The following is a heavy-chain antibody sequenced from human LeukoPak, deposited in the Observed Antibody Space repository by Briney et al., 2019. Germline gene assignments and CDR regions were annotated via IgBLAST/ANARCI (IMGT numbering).Heavy chain of an antibody. J-gene: IGHJ4*02. CDR1: GGSISSGGYY. CDR2: IYHSGST. V-gene: IGHV4-30-2*01. Sequence: SETLSLTCTVSGGSISSGGYYWSWIRQPPGKGLEWIGYIYHSGSTYYNPSLKSRVTISVDRSKNQFSLKLSSVTAADTAVYYCAREAYYGSEGAYSDYWGQGTLVTVSS. D-gene: IGHD3-10*01. CDR3: AREAYYGSEGAYSDY.